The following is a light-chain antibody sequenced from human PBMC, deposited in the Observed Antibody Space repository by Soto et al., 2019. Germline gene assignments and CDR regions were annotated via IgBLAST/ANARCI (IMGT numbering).Light chain of an antibody. CDR1: QSVSNY. V-gene: IGKV3-11*01. CDR2: DVS. CDR3: QHRVNGPT. J-gene: IGKJ4*01. Sequence: EIVLTQSPATLSLSPGERATLSCRARQSVSNYLGWYQQKSGQAPRLLISDVSKRATGIPARFSGSGSGTDFTLTISSLESEDFAVYYCQHRVNGPTFGGGTKVEIK.